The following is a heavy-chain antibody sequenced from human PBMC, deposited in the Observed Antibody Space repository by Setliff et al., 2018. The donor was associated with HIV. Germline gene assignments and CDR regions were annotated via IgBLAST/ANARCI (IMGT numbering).Heavy chain of an antibody. CDR2: MNPNGGNT. CDR3: VRAPYSSGWYGGYGYFQY. CDR1: GYTFTSYD. Sequence: ASVKVSCKASGYTFTSYDINWVRQATGQGLEWMGWMNPNGGNTGYAQKFQGRVTITADKSTTTTYMELSSLRSDDTAIYYCVRAPYSSGWYGGYGYFQYWGQGTLVTVSS. J-gene: IGHJ4*02. V-gene: IGHV1-8*03. D-gene: IGHD6-19*01.